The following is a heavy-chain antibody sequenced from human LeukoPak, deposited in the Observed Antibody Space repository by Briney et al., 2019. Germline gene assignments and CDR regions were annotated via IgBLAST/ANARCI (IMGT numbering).Heavy chain of an antibody. J-gene: IGHJ5*02. CDR2: INQDGSEK. Sequence: PGGSLRLSCAASGFTFTSYWMSWVRQAPGKGLEWVANINQDGSEKYYVDSVKGRFTISRDNAKTSLYLQMNSLRAEDTAVYYCARSYLKMASASWGQGTLVTVSS. CDR3: ARSYLKMASAS. D-gene: IGHD3-10*01. V-gene: IGHV3-7*01. CDR1: GFTFTSYW.